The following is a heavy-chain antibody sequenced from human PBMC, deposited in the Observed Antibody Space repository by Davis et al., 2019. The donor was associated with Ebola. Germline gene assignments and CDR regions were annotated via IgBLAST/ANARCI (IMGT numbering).Heavy chain of an antibody. V-gene: IGHV3-23*01. CDR1: GFTFYSYA. D-gene: IGHD1-26*01. J-gene: IGHJ4*02. CDR2: IGGRGDST. Sequence: GESLKISCAASGFTFYSYAMNWVRQAPGKGLEWVSAIGGRGDSTYLADSVKGRFTISRDNSNNIVYLQMNSLRAEDTAVYYCAKDFGSSGRYSLSVGREPFDNWGQGTLVTVSS. CDR3: AKDFGSSGRYSLSVGREPFDN.